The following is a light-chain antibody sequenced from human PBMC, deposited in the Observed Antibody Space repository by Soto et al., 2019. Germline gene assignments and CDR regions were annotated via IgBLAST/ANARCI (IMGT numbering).Light chain of an antibody. Sequence: DIQMTQSPSTLSASVGDRVTITCRASQTIRSWLAWYQQKPGKDPKLLIYDASSLETGVPARFSGSGSGTEFTLTINSLQPDDFATYYCQQYKSYWTFGQGTKVDI. CDR3: QQYKSYWT. CDR2: DAS. CDR1: QTIRSW. V-gene: IGKV1-5*01. J-gene: IGKJ1*01.